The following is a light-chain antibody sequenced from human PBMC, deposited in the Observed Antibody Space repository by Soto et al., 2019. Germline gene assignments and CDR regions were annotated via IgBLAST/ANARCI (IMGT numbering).Light chain of an antibody. CDR2: EGT. CDR1: SSDVGSYNL. CDR3: CSYASSSPYV. J-gene: IGLJ1*01. V-gene: IGLV2-23*01. Sequence: QSVLTQPASVSGSPGQSITISCTGASSDVGSYNLVSWYQHHPGRAPKLMIYEGTKRPSGVSNRFSGPKSGNTASLTISGLQAEDEADYYCCSYASSSPYVFGTGTKVTVL.